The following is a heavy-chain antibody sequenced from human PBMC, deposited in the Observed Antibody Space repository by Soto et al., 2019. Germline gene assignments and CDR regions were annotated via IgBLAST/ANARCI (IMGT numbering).Heavy chain of an antibody. V-gene: IGHV1-69*06. Sequence: QVQLVQSGAEVKKPGSSVKVSCKASGGTFSSYAISWVRQAPGQGLEWMGGIIPIFGTANYAQKFQGRVTITADKSTSTAYMELSSLRSEDTAVYYCATAFARTGIAAARFDPWGQGTLVTVSS. CDR3: ATAFARTGIAAARFDP. D-gene: IGHD6-13*01. CDR1: GGTFSSYA. CDR2: IIPIFGTA. J-gene: IGHJ5*02.